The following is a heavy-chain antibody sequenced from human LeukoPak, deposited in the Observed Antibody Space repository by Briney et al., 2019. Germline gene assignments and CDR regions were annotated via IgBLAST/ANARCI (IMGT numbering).Heavy chain of an antibody. V-gene: IGHV4-59*12. D-gene: IGHD2-8*01. CDR1: GGSISSYY. CDR3: ARRYCTNGVCYLVS. CDR2: VYFTRST. J-gene: IGHJ5*02. Sequence: SETLSLTCTVSGGSISSYYWSGIRQPRAKGQDGMGYVYFTRSTNYTHPTESRVTMSVDTSNNHSSLKLSSVPAAYTAVYYCARRYCTNGVCYLVSWGQGTLVTVSS.